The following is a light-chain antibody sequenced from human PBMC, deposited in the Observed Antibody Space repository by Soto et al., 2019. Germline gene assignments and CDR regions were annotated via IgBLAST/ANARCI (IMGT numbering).Light chain of an antibody. V-gene: IGKV3-15*01. CDR1: QSVSSN. CDR2: GAS. CDR3: QQYNNWGT. Sequence: EIVMTQSPATLSVSPGERATLSCRASQSVSSNLAWYQQKPGQAPRLLIYGASTRATGIPARFSGSGSGTEFTLTSSSLQYEDIAVYYCQQYNNWGTFGQGTKVEIK. J-gene: IGKJ1*01.